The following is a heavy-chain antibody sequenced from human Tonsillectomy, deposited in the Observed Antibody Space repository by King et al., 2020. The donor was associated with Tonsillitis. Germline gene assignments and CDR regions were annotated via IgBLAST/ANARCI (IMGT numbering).Heavy chain of an antibody. V-gene: IGHV4-59*08. D-gene: IGHD3-22*01. CDR1: GGSISSYY. CDR2: IYYSGST. CDR3: ARRNYYDSSGYPYFDY. Sequence: VQLQESGPGLVKPSETLSLTCTVSGGSISSYYWSWIRQPPGKGLEWIGYIYYSGSTNYNPSLKSRVTISVDTSKNQFSLKLNSVTAADTAVYYCARRNYYDSSGYPYFDYWGQGTLVTVSS. J-gene: IGHJ4*02.